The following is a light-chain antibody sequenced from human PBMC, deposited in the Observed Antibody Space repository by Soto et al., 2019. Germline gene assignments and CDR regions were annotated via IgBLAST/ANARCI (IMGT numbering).Light chain of an antibody. J-gene: IGLJ1*01. CDR3: CSYAGSSTFPYV. CDR1: SSDVGSYNL. Sequence: QSAVTQPASVSGSPGQSITISCTGTSSDVGSYNLVSWYQHHPGKAPKLMIYEVSKRPSGVSNRFSGSKSGNTASLTISGLQAEDEADYYCCSYAGSSTFPYVFGTGTKLTVL. CDR2: EVS. V-gene: IGLV2-23*02.